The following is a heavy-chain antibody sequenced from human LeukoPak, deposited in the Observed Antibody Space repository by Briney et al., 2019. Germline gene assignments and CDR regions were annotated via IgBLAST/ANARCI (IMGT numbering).Heavy chain of an antibody. V-gene: IGHV3-48*01. CDR2: ISSSSSTI. CDR1: GFTFSSYS. Sequence: HPGGSLRLSCAASGFTFSSYSMNWVRQAPGKGLEWVSYISSSSSTIYYADSVKGRFTISRDNAKNSLYLQMNSLRAEDTAVYYCARDLSGYNFIDYFDYWGQGTLVTVSS. D-gene: IGHD5-24*01. J-gene: IGHJ4*02. CDR3: ARDLSGYNFIDYFDY.